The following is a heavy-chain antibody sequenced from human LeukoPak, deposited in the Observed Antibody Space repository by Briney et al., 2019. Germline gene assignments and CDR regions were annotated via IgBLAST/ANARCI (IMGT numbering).Heavy chain of an antibody. D-gene: IGHD3-9*01. CDR2: IWYDGSNK. J-gene: IGHJ4*02. CDR1: GFTFSSYG. CDR3: ARANLRYFDWLLGY. V-gene: IGHV3-33*01. Sequence: PGGSLRLSCAASGFTFSSYGMHWVRQAPGKGLEWVAVIWYDGSNKYYADSVKGRLTISRDNSKNTLYLQMNSLRAEDTAVYYCARANLRYFDWLLGYWGQGTLVTVSS.